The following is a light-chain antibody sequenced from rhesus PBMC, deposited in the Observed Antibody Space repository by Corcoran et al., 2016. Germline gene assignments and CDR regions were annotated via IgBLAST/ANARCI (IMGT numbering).Light chain of an antibody. CDR1: QGISSY. V-gene: IGKV1-38*01. CDR2: DAS. J-gene: IGKJ3*01. CDR3: QQRNTFPFT. Sequence: DIQLTQSPSSLSASVGDRVTITCRASQGISSYLAWYQQKSGKAPKLLLFDASSLQSGVPSRFSGSGSGIAFTLTSSSLQPEDVATYYCQQRNTFPFTFGPGTKLDIK.